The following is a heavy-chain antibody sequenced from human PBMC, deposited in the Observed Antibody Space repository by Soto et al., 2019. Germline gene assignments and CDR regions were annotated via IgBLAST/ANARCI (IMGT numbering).Heavy chain of an antibody. Sequence: QVQLVQSGAEVKKPGSSVKVSCKASGVTFSSYAISWVRQAPGQGLEWMGGIIPIFGTANYAQKFQGRVTITADKSTSTAYMELSSLRSEDTAVYYCARGTHYYGSGSYYYYGMDVWGQGTTVTVSS. CDR3: ARGTHYYGSGSYYYYGMDV. D-gene: IGHD3-10*01. CDR2: IIPIFGTA. CDR1: GVTFSSYA. J-gene: IGHJ6*02. V-gene: IGHV1-69*06.